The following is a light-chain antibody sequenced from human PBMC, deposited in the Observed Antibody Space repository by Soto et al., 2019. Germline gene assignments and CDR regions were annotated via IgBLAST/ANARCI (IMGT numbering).Light chain of an antibody. V-gene: IGLV2-14*03. CDR2: DVS. Sequence: QSALTQPASVSGSPGQSITVSCTGTSSDVGGSDHVNWYQQHPGKAPKLMIFDVSNRPSGVSTRFSGSKSGTTASLTISGLQADDEADYYCSSYTTSSTVLFGGGTKVTVL. CDR3: SSYTTSSTVL. CDR1: SSDVGGSDH. J-gene: IGLJ2*01.